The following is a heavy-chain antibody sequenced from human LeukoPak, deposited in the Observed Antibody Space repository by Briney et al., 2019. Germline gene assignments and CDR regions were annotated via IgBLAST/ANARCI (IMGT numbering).Heavy chain of an antibody. D-gene: IGHD6-19*01. CDR2: ISAYNSNT. CDR1: GYTFTGYY. Sequence: ASVKVSCKASGYTFTGYYMHWVRQAPGQGLEWMGWISAYNSNTNYAQKLQGRVTMTTDTSTSTAYMELRSLRSDGTAVYYCARGGWLVPNDAFDIWGQGTMVTVSS. J-gene: IGHJ3*02. CDR3: ARGGWLVPNDAFDI. V-gene: IGHV1-18*04.